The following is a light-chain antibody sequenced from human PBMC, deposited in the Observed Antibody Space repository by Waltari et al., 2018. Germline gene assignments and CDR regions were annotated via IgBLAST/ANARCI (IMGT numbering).Light chain of an antibody. CDR2: AAS. V-gene: IGKV1-39*01. J-gene: IGKJ1*01. CDR1: QSIGNY. Sequence: DVQLTQSPSSLSASVGHRVTIPCRASQSIGNYVHWYQHKPGKAPTLLIYAASSFQSGFPSRFSGDGSGSDFTLAVSSLQPEDFATYYCQQSYMTPWTFGQGTKVEIK. CDR3: QQSYMTPWT.